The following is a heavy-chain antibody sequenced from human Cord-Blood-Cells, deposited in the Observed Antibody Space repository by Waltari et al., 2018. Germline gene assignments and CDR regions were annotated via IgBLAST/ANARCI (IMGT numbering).Heavy chain of an antibody. CDR3: ATSRGYYYYGMDV. CDR1: GYTITELS. CDR2: LEPEEGET. J-gene: IGHJ6*02. Sequence: QVQLVQSGAEVKKPGASVKVSCKVSGYTITELSMHWVRQAPGKGLEWMGGLEPEEGETIDAQKVQSRVTMTEDTSTDTAYMELSSLRSDETAVYYCATSRGYYYYGMDVWGQGTTVTVSS. V-gene: IGHV1-24*01.